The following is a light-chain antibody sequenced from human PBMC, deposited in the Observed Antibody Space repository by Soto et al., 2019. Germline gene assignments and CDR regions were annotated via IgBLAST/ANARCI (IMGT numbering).Light chain of an antibody. Sequence: IQLTQSTSSLSTYVGDRVTITCRSSQSISNFLNWYQHKPGKAPNLVIYAASTLFSGVPSRFSGSGSETDFTLTITSLQPEDFATYYCQQSYRTPYTFGQGTNLEIK. CDR1: QSISNF. CDR3: QQSYRTPYT. J-gene: IGKJ2*01. V-gene: IGKV1-39*01. CDR2: AAS.